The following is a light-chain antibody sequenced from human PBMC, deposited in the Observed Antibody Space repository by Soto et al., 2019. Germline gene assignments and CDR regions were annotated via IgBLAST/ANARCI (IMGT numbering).Light chain of an antibody. CDR3: HQYGYSPIT. V-gene: IGKV3-20*01. Sequence: EIVLTQSPGTLSLSPGEGATLSCRASRSVSSRYLAWYQQKPGQAPRLLIYGASSRATGIPDRFSGSGSGTDFSLTIIRLEPEDFAVYHCHQYGYSPITFGQGTKLEIK. J-gene: IGKJ2*01. CDR2: GAS. CDR1: RSVSSRY.